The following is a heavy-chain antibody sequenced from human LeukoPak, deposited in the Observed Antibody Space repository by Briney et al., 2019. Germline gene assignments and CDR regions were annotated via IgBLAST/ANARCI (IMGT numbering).Heavy chain of an antibody. CDR1: GFTFSSYW. Sequence: QPGGSLRLSCAASGFTFSSYWMSWVRQAPGKGLEWVANIKQDGSEKYYVDSVKGRFTISRDNAKNSLYLQMNSLRAEDTAVYYCAGEAPEDSGYDLPGGYWSQGTLVTVSS. CDR3: AGEAPEDSGYDLPGGY. V-gene: IGHV3-7*03. D-gene: IGHD5-12*01. CDR2: IKQDGSEK. J-gene: IGHJ4*02.